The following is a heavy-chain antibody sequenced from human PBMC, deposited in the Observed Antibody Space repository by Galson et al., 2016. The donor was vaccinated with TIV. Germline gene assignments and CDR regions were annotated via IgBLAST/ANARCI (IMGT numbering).Heavy chain of an antibody. CDR2: IYWDDDK. Sequence: PALVNPTQTLTVTCTFSGFSLTTNGVGVGWVRQPPGKTLEWLALIYWDDDKRFSPSLKNRLTITKDTSKNQVVLTVTNVDPVDTATYFCARFYFNNNDYYYRPPGYWGPGTLVTVSS. V-gene: IGHV2-5*02. CDR3: ARFYFNNNDYYYRPPGY. D-gene: IGHD3-16*01. CDR1: GFSLTTNGVG. J-gene: IGHJ4*02.